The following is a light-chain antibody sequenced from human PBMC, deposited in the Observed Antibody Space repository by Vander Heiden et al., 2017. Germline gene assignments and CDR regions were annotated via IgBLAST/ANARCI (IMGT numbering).Light chain of an antibody. CDR3: CSYAGSYTYV. Sequence: QSALTKPRSVSGSPGQSVTISCTGTSSDVGGYNQVSWYQQHPGKAPKFLMYDVSERPPGVLDRFFGSKSGNTASLTISGLQAEDEAEYYCCSYAGSYTYVFGSGTKVTVL. CDR2: DVS. V-gene: IGLV2-11*01. CDR1: SSDVGGYNQ. J-gene: IGLJ1*01.